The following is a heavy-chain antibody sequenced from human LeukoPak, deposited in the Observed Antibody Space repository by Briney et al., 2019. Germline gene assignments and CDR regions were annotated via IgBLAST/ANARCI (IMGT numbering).Heavy chain of an antibody. CDR3: ARENSKVSAFDI. Sequence: ASVKVSCKASGYTFSNYYMHWARQAPGHGLEWMGWMNPNSGGTNYAQKFQGRVTMTRDTSISTAYMELRRLRSDDTAVYYCARENSKVSAFDIWGQGTMVTVSS. V-gene: IGHV1-2*02. CDR2: MNPNSGGT. J-gene: IGHJ3*02. CDR1: GYTFSNYY.